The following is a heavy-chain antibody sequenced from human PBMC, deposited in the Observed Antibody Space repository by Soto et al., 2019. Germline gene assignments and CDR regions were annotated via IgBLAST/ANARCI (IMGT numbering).Heavy chain of an antibody. Sequence: PSETLSLTCAVYGGSFSGYYWSWIRQPQGKGLEWIGEINHSGSTNYNPSLKSRVTISGDTSKNQFSLKLSSVTAADTAVYYCARGGGVTTVLYYYYYMDVWGKGTTVTVSS. CDR1: GGSFSGYY. CDR2: INHSGST. J-gene: IGHJ6*03. CDR3: ARGGGVTTVLYYYYYMDV. V-gene: IGHV4-34*01. D-gene: IGHD4-17*01.